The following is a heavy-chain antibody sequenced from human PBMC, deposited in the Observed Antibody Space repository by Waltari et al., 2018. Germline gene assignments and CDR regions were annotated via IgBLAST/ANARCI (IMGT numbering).Heavy chain of an antibody. D-gene: IGHD1-20*01. CDR3: ARDRITGTHYYYYGMDV. CDR2: ISSSSSYI. CDR1: GFTFSSYS. V-gene: IGHV3-21*01. J-gene: IGHJ6*02. Sequence: EVQLVESGGGLVKPGGSLRLSCAASGFTFSSYSMNWVRQAPGQGLEWVSSISSSSSYIYYADSVKGRFTISRDNSKNSLYLQMNSLRAEDTAVYYCARDRITGTHYYYYGMDVWGQGTTVTVSS.